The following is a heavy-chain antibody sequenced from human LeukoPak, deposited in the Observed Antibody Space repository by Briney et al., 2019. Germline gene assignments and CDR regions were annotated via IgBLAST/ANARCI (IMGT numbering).Heavy chain of an antibody. Sequence: ASVKVSCKASGYTFTSYGISWVRQAPGQGLEWMGSISAYNGNTNYAQKLQGRVTMTTDTSTSTAYMELRSLRSDDTAVYYCARESDIVVVPAALRNFQHWGQGTLVTVSS. CDR3: ARESDIVVVPAALRNFQH. V-gene: IGHV1-18*01. CDR2: ISAYNGNT. D-gene: IGHD2-2*01. CDR1: GYTFTSYG. J-gene: IGHJ1*01.